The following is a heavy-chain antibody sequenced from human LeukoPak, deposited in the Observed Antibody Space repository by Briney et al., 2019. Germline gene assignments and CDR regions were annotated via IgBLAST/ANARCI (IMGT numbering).Heavy chain of an antibody. Sequence: GSSVKVSCKASGGTFSSYAISWVRQAPGQGREWVGRIIPIFGTANYGQKFQGRVTITTDESTSTAYMELCSLRSEDTAVYYCARGGTYYDDSSGTGYDYWGQGTLVTVSS. CDR3: ARGGTYYDDSSGTGYDY. CDR2: IIPIFGTA. J-gene: IGHJ4*02. D-gene: IGHD3-22*01. CDR1: GGTFSSYA. V-gene: IGHV1-69*05.